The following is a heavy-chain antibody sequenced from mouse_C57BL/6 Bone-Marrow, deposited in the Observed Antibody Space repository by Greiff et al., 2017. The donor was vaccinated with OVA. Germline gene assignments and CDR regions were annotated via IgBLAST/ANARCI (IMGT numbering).Heavy chain of an antibody. CDR2: IDPNSGGT. CDR3: ARAGTGFDY. J-gene: IGHJ2*01. Sequence: PGRGLEWIGRIDPNSGGTKYNEKFKSKATLTVDKPSSTAYMQLSSLTSEDSAVYYCARAGTGFDYWGQGTTLTVSS. V-gene: IGHV1-72*01. D-gene: IGHD4-1*01.